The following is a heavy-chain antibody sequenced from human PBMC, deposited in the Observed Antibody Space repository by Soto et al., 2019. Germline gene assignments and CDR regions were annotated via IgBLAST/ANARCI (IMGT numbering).Heavy chain of an antibody. D-gene: IGHD1-7*01. V-gene: IGHV4-4*02. CDR2: IYRTGST. CDR3: ASRDPGTSVDY. Sequence: SETLSLTCAVSGGSFTSNNRWTWVRQPPGQGLEWIGEIYRTGSTNYNPSLKSRVTISLDKSEKQISLKVTSLTAADTAVYYCASRDPGTSVDYWGQGTLVTVSS. J-gene: IGHJ4*02. CDR1: GGSFTSNNR.